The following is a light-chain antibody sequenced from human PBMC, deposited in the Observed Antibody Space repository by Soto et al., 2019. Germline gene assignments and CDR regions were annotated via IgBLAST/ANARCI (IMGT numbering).Light chain of an antibody. V-gene: IGKV3-15*01. CDR3: QHYDTFSWA. CDR2: GAS. Sequence: EIVLTQYPATLSVSPGERATLSCRASQSVSSNLAWYQQKPGQAPRLLIYGASTRATGIPARFSGSGSGTEFTLTISSLQPDDFATYFCQHYDTFSWAFGQGTKVDI. CDR1: QSVSSN. J-gene: IGKJ1*01.